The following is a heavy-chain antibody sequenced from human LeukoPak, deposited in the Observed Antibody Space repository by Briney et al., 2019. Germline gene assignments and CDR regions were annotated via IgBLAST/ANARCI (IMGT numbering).Heavy chain of an antibody. CDR2: IYTSGST. CDR1: GGSISGYY. Sequence: SETLSLTCTVSGGSISGYYWNWIRQPAGKGLEWIGRIYTSGSTNYNPSLKSRVSMSVDTSKKQFSLKLSSVTAADTAVYFCARGDYSSSRRFDHWGQGTLVTVSS. V-gene: IGHV4-4*07. J-gene: IGHJ4*02. CDR3: ARGDYSSSRRFDH. D-gene: IGHD6-13*01.